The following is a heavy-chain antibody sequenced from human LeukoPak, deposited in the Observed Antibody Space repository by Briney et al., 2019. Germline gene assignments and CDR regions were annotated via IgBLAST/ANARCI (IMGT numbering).Heavy chain of an antibody. CDR1: GYTFTSYD. V-gene: IGHV1-8*01. J-gene: IGHJ4*02. CDR2: MNPNSGNT. D-gene: IGHD3-9*01. CDR3: ARPLDILTGPFDY. Sequence: ASVKVSCKASGYTFTSYDINWVRQAPGQGLEWMGWMNPNSGNTGYAQKFQGRVTMTRNTSISTAYMELSSLRSEDTAVYYCARPLDILTGPFDYWGQGTLVTVSS.